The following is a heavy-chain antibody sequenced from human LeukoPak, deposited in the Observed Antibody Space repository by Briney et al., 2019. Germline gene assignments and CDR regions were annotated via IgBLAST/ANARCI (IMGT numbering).Heavy chain of an antibody. CDR1: GFTFSSYA. Sequence: GGSLRLSCAASGFTFSSYAMSWVRQVPGRGLEWVAGISYSGGSTFHADSVKGRFTISRDNSKNTLYLQMNGLRTEDTAAYHCAKGDFWSGYYNNPFFDYWGRGTLVTVSS. V-gene: IGHV3-23*01. D-gene: IGHD3-3*01. J-gene: IGHJ4*02. CDR3: AKGDFWSGYYNNPFFDY. CDR2: ISYSGGST.